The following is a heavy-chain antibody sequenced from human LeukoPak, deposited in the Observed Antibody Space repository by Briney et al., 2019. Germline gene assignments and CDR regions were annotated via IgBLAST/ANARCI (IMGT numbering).Heavy chain of an antibody. J-gene: IGHJ4*02. Sequence: PSETLSLTCTVSGGSIRSGGYYWGWIRQPPGKGLEWIATIYYSGSTYSNPSLKSRVTISVDTSKNQFSLKLSSVTAADTAVYYCASRPRYGDYRYFDYWGQGTLVTVSS. CDR2: IYYSGST. CDR3: ASRPRYGDYRYFDY. V-gene: IGHV4-39*07. CDR1: GGSIRSGGYY. D-gene: IGHD4-17*01.